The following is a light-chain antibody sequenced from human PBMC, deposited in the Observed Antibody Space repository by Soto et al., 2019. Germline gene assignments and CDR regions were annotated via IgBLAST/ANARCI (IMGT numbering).Light chain of an antibody. CDR3: QQYNNWLIT. V-gene: IGKV3-15*01. CDR2: GAS. J-gene: IGKJ5*01. Sequence: EIVMTQSPATLSVSPGERATLSCRASQSVSSNLAWYQQKPGQAPRLLIYGASTRATGIPARFSGSGSGTELTLTVSSLQSEDLAVYYCQQYNNWLITFGQGTRLEIK. CDR1: QSVSSN.